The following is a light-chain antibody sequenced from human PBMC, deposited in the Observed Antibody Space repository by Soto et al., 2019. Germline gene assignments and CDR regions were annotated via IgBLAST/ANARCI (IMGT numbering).Light chain of an antibody. CDR2: GAS. CDR1: QTVSSSY. CDR3: QQYGSSVRT. V-gene: IGKV3-20*01. Sequence: EIVLTQSPGTLSLSPGDRATLSCRASQTVSSSYLAWYQHKPGQAPRLLIYGASSRATGIPDRFSGRGIGTDFTLTISRLEPEDFAVYYCQQYGSSVRTFGQGTKVEIK. J-gene: IGKJ1*01.